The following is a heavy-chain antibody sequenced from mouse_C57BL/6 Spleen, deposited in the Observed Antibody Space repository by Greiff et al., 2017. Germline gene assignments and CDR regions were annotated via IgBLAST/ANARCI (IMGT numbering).Heavy chain of an antibody. Sequence: QVQLQQPGAELVKPGASVKLSCKASGYTFTSYWMHWVKQRPGQGLAWIGMIHPNSGSTNYNEKFKSKATLTVDKSSSTAYMQLSSLTSEDSAVYYCARMDWDVGAYWGQGTLVTVSA. J-gene: IGHJ3*01. CDR2: IHPNSGST. CDR1: GYTFTSYW. CDR3: ARMDWDVGAY. D-gene: IGHD4-1*01. V-gene: IGHV1-64*01.